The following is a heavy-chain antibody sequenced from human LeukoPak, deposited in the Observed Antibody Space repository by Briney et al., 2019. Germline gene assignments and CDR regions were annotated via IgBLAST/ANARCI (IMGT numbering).Heavy chain of an antibody. CDR3: TRAVYCSGGGCFWYFDL. CDR1: GISFSNYS. Sequence: GGSLRLSCAASGISFSNYSMNWVRQAPGKGLEWVSLISSSSRSIYYGDSVKGRFTISRDNAKKSLYLQMNSLRAEDTAVYYCTRAVYCSGGGCFWYFDLWGRGTLVTVSS. CDR2: ISSSSRSI. V-gene: IGHV3-21*01. D-gene: IGHD2-15*01. J-gene: IGHJ2*01.